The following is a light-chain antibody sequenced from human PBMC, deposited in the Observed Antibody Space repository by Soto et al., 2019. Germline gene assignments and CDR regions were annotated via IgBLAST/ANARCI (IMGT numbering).Light chain of an antibody. Sequence: EIVLTQSPAILSMSPGERATLSCRASQSVSSYFAWYQQKPGQAPRLLIYDASNRATSVPARFSFSGSGTDFTLTISSIEPADCAIHYCKQRRYWPVTFRQRTKVEIK. CDR2: DAS. CDR1: QSVSSY. CDR3: KQRRYWPVT. J-gene: IGKJ1*01. V-gene: IGKV3-11*01.